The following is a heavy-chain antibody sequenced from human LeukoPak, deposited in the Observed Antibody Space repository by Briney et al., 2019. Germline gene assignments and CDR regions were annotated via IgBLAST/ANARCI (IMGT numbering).Heavy chain of an antibody. CDR1: GGSISSYY. Sequence: SETLSLTCTVSGGSISSYYWSWIRQPPGKGLEWIGYIYYSGSTNYNPSLKSRITISVDTSKNQFSLKLSSVTAADTAVYYCARHKVGVEMATTVFDYWGQGTLVTVSS. V-gene: IGHV4-59*08. J-gene: IGHJ4*02. D-gene: IGHD5-24*01. CDR2: IYYSGST. CDR3: ARHKVGVEMATTVFDY.